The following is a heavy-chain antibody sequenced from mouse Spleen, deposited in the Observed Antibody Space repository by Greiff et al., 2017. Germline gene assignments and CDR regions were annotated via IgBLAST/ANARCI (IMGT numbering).Heavy chain of an antibody. CDR2: INPSNGGT. CDR3: AREDDFPAMDY. D-gene: IGHD2-13*01. Sequence: QVQLQQPGAELVKPGASVKMSCKASGYTFTSYWITWVKQRPGQGLEWIGNINPSNGGTNYNEKFKSKATLTVDKSSSTAYMQLSSLTSEDSAVYYCAREDDFPAMDYWGQGTSVTVSS. V-gene: IGHV1-53*01. CDR1: GYTFTSYW. J-gene: IGHJ4*01.